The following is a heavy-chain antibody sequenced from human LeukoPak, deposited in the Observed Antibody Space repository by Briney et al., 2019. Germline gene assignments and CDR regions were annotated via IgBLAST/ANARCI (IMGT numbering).Heavy chain of an antibody. CDR2: ISYDGSNK. Sequence: GRSLRLSCAASGFTFSSYGMHWVRQAPGKGLEWVAVISYDGSNKYYADSVKGRFTISRDNSKNTLYLQMNSLRAEGTAVYYCAKDPGGSYPYFDYWGQGTLVTVSS. CDR3: AKDPGGSYPYFDY. V-gene: IGHV3-30*18. CDR1: GFTFSSYG. J-gene: IGHJ4*02. D-gene: IGHD1-26*01.